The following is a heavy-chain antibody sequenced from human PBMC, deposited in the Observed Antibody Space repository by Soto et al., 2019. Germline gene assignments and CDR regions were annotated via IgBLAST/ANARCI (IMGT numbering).Heavy chain of an antibody. CDR3: ARRKERSGPHYFDY. CDR2: MNPSNGNT. Sequence: ASLKVSCKASGYTFTTYEVSWVRQASGQGLEWMGWMNPSNGNTGYAQKFQGRVTMTRNTPISTVYMELSGLRPDDTAVYYCARRKERSGPHYFDYWGQGTRVTVSS. V-gene: IGHV1-8*02. J-gene: IGHJ4*02. CDR1: GYTFTTYE. D-gene: IGHD6-25*01.